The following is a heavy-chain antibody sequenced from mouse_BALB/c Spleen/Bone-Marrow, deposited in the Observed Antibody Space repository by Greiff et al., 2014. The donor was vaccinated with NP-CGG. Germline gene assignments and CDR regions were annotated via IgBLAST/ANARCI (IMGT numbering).Heavy chain of an antibody. D-gene: IGHD2-10*02. Sequence: VKLQESGAELVRPGASVKLSCTTSGYIFTSYWIHWVKRRSGQGLESIARIYPGTGTTFYNEKFKGKATLTADQSSSTTYLQLSSLKSEDSAVYFCAREYGNYNYALDYWGQGTSVTVSS. V-gene: IGHV1S132*01. CDR1: GYIFTSYW. CDR2: IYPGTGTT. CDR3: AREYGNYNYALDY. J-gene: IGHJ4*01.